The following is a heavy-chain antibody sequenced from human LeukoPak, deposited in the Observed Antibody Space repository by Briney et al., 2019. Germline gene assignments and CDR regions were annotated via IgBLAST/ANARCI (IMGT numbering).Heavy chain of an antibody. CDR3: ARQAVAATGNHHDY. CDR1: GGSISSSSYY. Sequence: PSETLSLTCTVSGGSISSSSYYWGWIRQPPGKGLEWIGSIYYSGSTYYNPSLKSRVTISVDTSKNQFSLKLRSVTAADTAVYYCARQAVAATGNHHDYWGQGTLVTVSS. J-gene: IGHJ4*02. V-gene: IGHV4-39*01. CDR2: IYYSGST. D-gene: IGHD1-26*01.